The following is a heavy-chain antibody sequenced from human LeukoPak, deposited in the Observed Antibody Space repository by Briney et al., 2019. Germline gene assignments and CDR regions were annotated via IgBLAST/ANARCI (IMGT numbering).Heavy chain of an antibody. J-gene: IGHJ3*01. V-gene: IGHV3-23*01. CDR2: ISGSGGST. D-gene: IGHD3-22*01. CDR1: GFIFTNYA. CDR3: AKEGYYDSSGELS. Sequence: GGSLRLPCAASGFIFTNYAMSWVRQAPGKGLEWVSAISGSGGSTYYADSVKGRFTISRDNSKNTLYLQMNSLRAEDTAVYYCAKEGYYDSSGELSWGQGTMVTVSS.